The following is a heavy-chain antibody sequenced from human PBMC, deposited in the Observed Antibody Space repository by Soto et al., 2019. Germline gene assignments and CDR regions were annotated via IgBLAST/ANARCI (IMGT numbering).Heavy chain of an antibody. V-gene: IGHV4-61*01. J-gene: IGHJ5*02. Sequence: SETLSLTCTVSGGSVSSGSYYWSWIRQPPGKGLEWIWYIYYSGSTNYNPSLKSRVTISVDTSKNQFSLKLSSVTAADTAVYYCARDGTTGTEWFDPWGQGTLVTVSS. CDR1: GGSVSSGSYY. CDR2: IYYSGST. CDR3: ARDGTTGTEWFDP. D-gene: IGHD1-1*01.